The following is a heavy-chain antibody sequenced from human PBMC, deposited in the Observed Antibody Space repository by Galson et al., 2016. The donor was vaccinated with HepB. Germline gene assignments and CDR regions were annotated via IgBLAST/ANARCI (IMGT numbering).Heavy chain of an antibody. CDR3: SKDFQPGRPYGMDG. Sequence: SLRLSCAASGFTFSSYAMSWVRQTPGKGLEWVSTVSGSGGSTYYADSVQGRFTLSRDNSRNTLYLQMNSLRAEDTAVYYCSKDFQPGRPYGMDGWGKGTTVTVSS. CDR2: VSGSGGST. V-gene: IGHV3-23*01. D-gene: IGHD1-14*01. CDR1: GFTFSSYA. J-gene: IGHJ6*04.